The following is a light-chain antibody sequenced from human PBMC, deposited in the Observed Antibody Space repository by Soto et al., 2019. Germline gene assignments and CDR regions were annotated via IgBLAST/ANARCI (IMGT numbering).Light chain of an antibody. CDR3: QNHNDYSWT. Sequence: DIHMTQSPSTLSASVGDRVTITCRASQSISIWLAWYQQKPGKAPNLLNYKTSSLESGVPSRFSGSGYGTKLTLTISSLQPDDFATYACQNHNDYSWTFGQGTKVEIK. V-gene: IGKV1-5*03. CDR1: QSISIW. J-gene: IGKJ1*01. CDR2: KTS.